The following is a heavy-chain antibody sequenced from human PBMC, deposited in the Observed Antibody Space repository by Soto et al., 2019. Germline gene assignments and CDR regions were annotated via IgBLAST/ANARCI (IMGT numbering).Heavy chain of an antibody. Sequence: GSLRLSCAASGFTFSSYAMHWVRQAPGKGLEWVAVISYDGSNKYYADSVKGRFTISRDNSKNTLYLQMNSLRAEDTAVYYCARDGAVAGSYYYGMDVWGQGTTVTVSS. J-gene: IGHJ6*02. D-gene: IGHD6-19*01. CDR1: GFTFSSYA. CDR3: ARDGAVAGSYYYGMDV. V-gene: IGHV3-30-3*01. CDR2: ISYDGSNK.